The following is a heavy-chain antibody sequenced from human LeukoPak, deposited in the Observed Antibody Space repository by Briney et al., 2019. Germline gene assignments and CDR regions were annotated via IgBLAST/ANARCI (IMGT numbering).Heavy chain of an antibody. J-gene: IGHJ4*02. CDR3: ARTYFYCSGGSCFSAYYFDY. CDR2: INPNSGGT. Sequence: ASAKVSYKASGYTFTGYYMHWVRQAPGQGLEWMGWINPNSGGTNYAQKFQGRVTMTRDTSISTAYMELNRLRSDDTAVYYCARTYFYCSGGSCFSAYYFDYWGQGTLVTVSS. V-gene: IGHV1-2*02. D-gene: IGHD2-15*01. CDR1: GYTFTGYY.